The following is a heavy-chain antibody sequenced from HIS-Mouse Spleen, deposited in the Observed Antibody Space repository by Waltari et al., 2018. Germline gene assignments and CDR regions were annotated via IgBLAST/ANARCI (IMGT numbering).Heavy chain of an antibody. CDR3: TTVSSSFDY. CDR2: MKRKTDGGTK. V-gene: IGHV3-15*01. Sequence: EVQLVESGGGLVKPGGSLRLSCAASGFTFSNAWMSWVRQAPRKWQEWVGRMKRKTDGGTKDYAAPVKGRFTISRDDSKNTLYLQMNSLKTEDTAVYYCTTVSSSFDYWGQGTLVTVSS. J-gene: IGHJ4*02. CDR1: GFTFSNAW. D-gene: IGHD6-6*01.